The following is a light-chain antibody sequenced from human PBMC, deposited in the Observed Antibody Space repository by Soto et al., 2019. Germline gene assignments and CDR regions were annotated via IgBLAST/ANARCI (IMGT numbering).Light chain of an antibody. CDR2: GAA. Sequence: EIVMTQSPATLSVSPGERATLSCRASESVSSDLAWYQKKPGQAPRLLLYGAAIRATGIPARFSGSVSGTDFTLTISSPQPEDFAVYYCQQYINWTFGQGTKVEIK. CDR1: ESVSSD. V-gene: IGKV3-15*01. J-gene: IGKJ1*01. CDR3: QQYINWT.